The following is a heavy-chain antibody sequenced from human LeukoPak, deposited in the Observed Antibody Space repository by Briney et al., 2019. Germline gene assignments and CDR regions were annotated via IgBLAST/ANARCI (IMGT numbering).Heavy chain of an antibody. J-gene: IGHJ4*02. CDR3: AREYCSSTSCYVRYFDY. CDR2: IIPIFGTA. CDR1: GGTFISYA. V-gene: IGHV1-69*06. D-gene: IGHD2-2*01. Sequence: SVKVSCKASGGTFISYAISWVRQAPGQGLEWMGGIIPIFGTANYAQRFQGRVTITADKSTSTAYMELSSLRSEDTAVYYCAREYCSSTSCYVRYFDYWGQGTLVTVSS.